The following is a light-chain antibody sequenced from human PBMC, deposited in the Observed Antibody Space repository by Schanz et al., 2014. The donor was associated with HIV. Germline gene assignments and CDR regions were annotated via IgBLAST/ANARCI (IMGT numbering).Light chain of an antibody. Sequence: QSVLTQSPSASGTPGQRVTISCSGSSSNIGSNYVYWYQHLPGTAPKLLIYRSNQRPSGVPDRFSGSKSGTSASLAISGLRSEDEADYYCAAWDDSLNGLVFGGGTKLTVL. CDR3: AAWDDSLNGLV. J-gene: IGLJ3*02. CDR1: SSNIGSNY. CDR2: RSN. V-gene: IGLV1-47*01.